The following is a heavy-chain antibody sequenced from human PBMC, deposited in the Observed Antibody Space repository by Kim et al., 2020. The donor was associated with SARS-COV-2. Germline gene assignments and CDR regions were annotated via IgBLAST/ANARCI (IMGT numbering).Heavy chain of an antibody. D-gene: IGHD3-3*01. Sequence: GGSLRLSCAASGFTFSSYAMSWVRQAPGKGLEWVSAISGSGGSTYYADSVKGRFTISRDNSKNTLYLQMNSLRAEDTAVYYCAKVLTPPVLRFLEWLLFYYGMDVWGQGTTVTVSS. CDR2: ISGSGGST. V-gene: IGHV3-23*01. CDR3: AKVLTPPVLRFLEWLLFYYGMDV. CDR1: GFTFSSYA. J-gene: IGHJ6*02.